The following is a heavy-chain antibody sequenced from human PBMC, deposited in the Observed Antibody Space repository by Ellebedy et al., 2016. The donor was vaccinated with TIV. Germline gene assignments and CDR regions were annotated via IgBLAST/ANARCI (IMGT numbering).Heavy chain of an antibody. J-gene: IGHJ6*03. CDR2: IWYDGSNK. V-gene: IGHV3-33*01. Sequence: GESLKISCAASGFTFSSYGMHWVRQAPGKGLEWVAVIWYDGSNKYYADSVKGRFTISRDNSKNTLYLQMNSLRAEDTAVYYCARDRTPYEETNDYYYYMDVWGKGTTVTVSS. CDR1: GFTFSSYG. D-gene: IGHD2-8*01. CDR3: ARDRTPYEETNDYYYYMDV.